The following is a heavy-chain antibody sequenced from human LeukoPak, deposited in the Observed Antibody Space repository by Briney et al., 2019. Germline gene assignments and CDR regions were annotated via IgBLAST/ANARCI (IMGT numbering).Heavy chain of an antibody. V-gene: IGHV1-2*02. CDR1: GYTFTGYY. Sequence: ASVKVSCKASGYTFTGYYMHWVRQAPGQGLEWMGWINPNSGGTNYAQKFQGRVTMTRNTSISTAYMELSRLRSDDTAVYYCARASSLVVVPAASISGSYWGQGTLVTVSS. CDR3: ARASSLVVVPAASISGSY. J-gene: IGHJ4*02. CDR2: INPNSGGT. D-gene: IGHD2-2*01.